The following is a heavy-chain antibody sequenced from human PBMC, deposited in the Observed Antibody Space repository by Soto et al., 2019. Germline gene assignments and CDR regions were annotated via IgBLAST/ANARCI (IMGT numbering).Heavy chain of an antibody. Sequence: PGESLKISCKGSGYIFTTYWIGWVRQMPGKGLEWMGIIYPGDSDTRYSPSFQGQVTISADKSISTAYLQWRSLKASDTAIYYCARAWSGQYYCSYGLDVWGQGTTVTVSS. CDR3: ARAWSGQYYCSYGLDV. J-gene: IGHJ6*02. D-gene: IGHD3-3*01. CDR2: IYPGDSDT. V-gene: IGHV5-51*01. CDR1: GYIFTTYW.